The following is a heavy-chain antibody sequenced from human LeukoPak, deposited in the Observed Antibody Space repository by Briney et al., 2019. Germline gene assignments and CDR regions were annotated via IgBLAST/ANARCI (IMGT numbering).Heavy chain of an antibody. CDR1: GFTFSSYS. CDR3: ASLSGSPKDV. J-gene: IGHJ6*04. CDR2: ISSSSSYI. Sequence: PGGFLRLFCAASGFTFSSYSMNWVRQAPGNGLEWVSSISSSSSYIYYADSVKGRFTISRDNAKNSLYLQMNSLRAEDTAVYYCASLSGSPKDVWGKGTTVTVSS. D-gene: IGHD1-26*01. V-gene: IGHV3-21*01.